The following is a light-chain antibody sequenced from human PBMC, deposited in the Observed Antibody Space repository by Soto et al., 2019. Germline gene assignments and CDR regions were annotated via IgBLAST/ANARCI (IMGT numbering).Light chain of an antibody. CDR2: DAS. J-gene: IGKJ4*01. V-gene: IGKV3-20*01. Sequence: ECVLTQSPGTLSLSPGERATLSCRASQTVRNNYLAWYQQKPGQAPRLLNYDASSRATGIPDRFSGGGSGTDFTLTISRLEPEDFAVYYCQQFSSYPLTFGGGTKVDIK. CDR1: QTVRNNY. CDR3: QQFSSYPLT.